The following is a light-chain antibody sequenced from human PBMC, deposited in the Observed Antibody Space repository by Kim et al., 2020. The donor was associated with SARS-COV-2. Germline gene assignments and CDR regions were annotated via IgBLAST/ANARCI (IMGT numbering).Light chain of an antibody. CDR2: AAS. CDR3: QQYNSAPLT. CDR1: PKVGSAF. J-gene: IGKJ4*01. V-gene: IGKV3-20*01. Sequence: PGERAILSCRASPKVGSAFLAWYQQKTGQAPRLLMFAASTRASGIPDRFTGSASETDFTLTISSLEPEDSAVYYCQQYNSAPLTFGGGTKVDI.